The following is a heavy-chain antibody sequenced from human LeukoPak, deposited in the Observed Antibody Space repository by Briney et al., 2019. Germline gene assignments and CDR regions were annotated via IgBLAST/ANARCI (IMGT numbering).Heavy chain of an antibody. Sequence: GGSLRLSCAASGFKFDEYAMHWVRQVPGQGLEWVSGITWNSGSVGYADSVRGRFTISRDNAKNSLYLQMNSLRPEDTALYYCAKDGAIFGVPITRGGMDVWGQGTTVTVSS. J-gene: IGHJ6*02. V-gene: IGHV3-9*01. CDR1: GFKFDEYA. CDR3: AKDGAIFGVPITRGGMDV. CDR2: ITWNSGSV. D-gene: IGHD3-3*01.